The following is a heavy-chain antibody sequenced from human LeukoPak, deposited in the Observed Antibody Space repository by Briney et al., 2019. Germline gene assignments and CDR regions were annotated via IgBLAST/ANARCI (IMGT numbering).Heavy chain of an antibody. CDR1: GGSISSYY. J-gene: IGHJ1*01. V-gene: IGHV4-59*01. D-gene: IGHD6-13*01. CDR3: ARGSGWYSEYFQH. CDR2: IYYSGST. Sequence: PSETLSLTCTVSGGSISSYYWSWIRQPPGKGLEWIGYIYYSGSTNYNPSLKSRVTISVDTSKNQFSLKLSSVTAADTAVYYCARGSGWYSEYFQHWGQGILVTVSS.